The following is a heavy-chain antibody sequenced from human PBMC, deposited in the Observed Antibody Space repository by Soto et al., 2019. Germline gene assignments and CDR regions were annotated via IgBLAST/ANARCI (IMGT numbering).Heavy chain of an antibody. CDR2: ISSSGSTI. CDR1: GFTFSDYY. V-gene: IGHV3-11*01. D-gene: IGHD2-2*01. Sequence: PGGSLRLSCAASGFTFSDYYMSWIRQAPGKGLEWVSYISSSGSTIYYADSVKGRFTISRDNAKNSLYLQMNSLRAEDTAVYYCARDRYCSSTSCYFLNAFDIWGQGTMVTVSS. J-gene: IGHJ3*02. CDR3: ARDRYCSSTSCYFLNAFDI.